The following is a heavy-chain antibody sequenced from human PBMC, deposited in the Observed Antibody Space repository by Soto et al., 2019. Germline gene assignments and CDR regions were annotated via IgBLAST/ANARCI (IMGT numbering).Heavy chain of an antibody. J-gene: IGHJ5*02. CDR3: ARDQSSTVSTSTHLDP. CDR2: VSYDGSTT. Sequence: QEQLVESGGGVVQPGRSLRLSCAASGFIFRRYAMEWVRQVPGKGLEWVAVVSYDGSTTFYADSVKGRFTISRDNSNNTLYLQMSSLRPEDTAVYFCARDQSSTVSTSTHLDPWGQGTLVTVSS. D-gene: IGHD3-16*01. CDR1: GFIFRRYA. V-gene: IGHV3-30*04.